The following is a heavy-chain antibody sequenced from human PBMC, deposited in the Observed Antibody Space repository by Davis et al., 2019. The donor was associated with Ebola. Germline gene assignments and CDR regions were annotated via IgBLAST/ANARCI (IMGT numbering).Heavy chain of an antibody. CDR2: ISGSGGST. Sequence: GGSLRLSCAASGFTFSSYAMSWVRQAPGKGLEWVSAISGSGGSTYYADSVKGRFTISRDNSKNSLYLQMNSLRTEDTALYYCAKTARGYYYDSSGYGAAEYFQHWGQGTLVTVSS. V-gene: IGHV3-23*01. J-gene: IGHJ1*01. CDR1: GFTFSSYA. CDR3: AKTARGYYYDSSGYGAAEYFQH. D-gene: IGHD3-22*01.